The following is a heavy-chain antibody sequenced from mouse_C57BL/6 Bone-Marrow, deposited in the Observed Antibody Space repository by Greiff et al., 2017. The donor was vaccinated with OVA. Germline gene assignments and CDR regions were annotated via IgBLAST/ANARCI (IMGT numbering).Heavy chain of an antibody. CDR1: GFTFSDYG. CDR3: ARRDWDGFAY. J-gene: IGHJ3*01. D-gene: IGHD4-1*01. CDR2: ISSGSSTI. V-gene: IGHV5-17*01. Sequence: EVQLVESGGGLVKPGGSLTLSCAASGFTFSDYGMHWVRQAPEKGLEWVAYISSGSSTIYYADTVKGRFTLSRDNAKNTLFLQMTSLRSEDTAMYYCARRDWDGFAYWGQGTLVTVSA.